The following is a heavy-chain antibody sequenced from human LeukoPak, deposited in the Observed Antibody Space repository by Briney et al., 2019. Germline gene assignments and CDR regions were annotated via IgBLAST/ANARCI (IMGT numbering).Heavy chain of an antibody. Sequence: SSETLSLTCTVSGYSISSGYYWGWIRQPPGKGLEWIESIYHSGSTYYNPSLKSRVTISVDTSKNQFSLKLNSVTAADTAVYYCARVGSLTGDFLAPFDYWGQGTLVTVS. D-gene: IGHD7-27*01. CDR1: GYSISSGYY. CDR2: IYHSGST. J-gene: IGHJ4*02. V-gene: IGHV4-38-2*02. CDR3: ARVGSLTGDFLAPFDY.